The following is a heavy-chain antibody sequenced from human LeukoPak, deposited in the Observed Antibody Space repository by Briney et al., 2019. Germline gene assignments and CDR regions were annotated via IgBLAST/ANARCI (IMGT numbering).Heavy chain of an antibody. D-gene: IGHD3-16*01. CDR3: VKDLNWAFDY. CDR2: IKQDGSEK. CDR1: EFTFSSYW. Sequence: GGSLRLSCAASEFTFSSYWMSWVRQAPGKGLEWVANIKQDGSEKYYVDSVKGRFTISRDNAKNSLYLQINSLRAEDTAVYYCVKDLNWAFDYWGQGTLVTVSS. J-gene: IGHJ4*02. V-gene: IGHV3-7*01.